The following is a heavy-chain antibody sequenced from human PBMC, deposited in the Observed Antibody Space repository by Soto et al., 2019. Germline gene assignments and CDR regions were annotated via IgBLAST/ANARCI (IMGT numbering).Heavy chain of an antibody. J-gene: IGHJ4*02. D-gene: IGHD3-22*01. Sequence: SETLSLTCTVSGGSISSGDCYWSWIRQPPGKGLEWIGYIYYSGSTYYNPSLKSRVTISLDTSKNQFSLKLSSVTAADTAVYYCARSYDSSGRPRHYFDYWGQGALVTVSS. CDR1: GGSISSGDCY. CDR3: ARSYDSSGRPRHYFDY. V-gene: IGHV4-30-4*02. CDR2: IYYSGST.